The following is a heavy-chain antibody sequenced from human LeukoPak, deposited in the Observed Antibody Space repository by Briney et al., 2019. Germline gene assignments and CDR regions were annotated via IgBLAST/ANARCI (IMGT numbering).Heavy chain of an antibody. Sequence: PGGSLRLSCAVSGFTFSNYAMSWVRQAPGKGLEWVSTISGGGSPTYSADSVKGRFSISRDNSKSTLYLQMDSLRAEDTAVYYCARDLDDYNGLPPFFQHWGQGTLVTVSS. J-gene: IGHJ1*01. CDR2: ISGGGSPT. V-gene: IGHV3-23*01. D-gene: IGHD5-24*01. CDR3: ARDLDDYNGLPPFFQH. CDR1: GFTFSNYA.